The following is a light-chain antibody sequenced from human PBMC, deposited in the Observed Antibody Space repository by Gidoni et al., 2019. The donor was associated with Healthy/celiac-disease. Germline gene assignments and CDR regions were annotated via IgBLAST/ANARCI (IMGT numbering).Light chain of an antibody. CDR2: GAS. J-gene: IGKJ1*01. Sequence: EIVITQSPATLSVTPGERATPHCRASQSISSNLAWYQQKPGKAPRLRIYGASNRATGVPARFSGSGSGTEFTLTISSLQSEDFAVYYCQQYNNWPPTFGQGTKVEIK. CDR3: QQYNNWPPT. V-gene: IGKV3-15*01. CDR1: QSISSN.